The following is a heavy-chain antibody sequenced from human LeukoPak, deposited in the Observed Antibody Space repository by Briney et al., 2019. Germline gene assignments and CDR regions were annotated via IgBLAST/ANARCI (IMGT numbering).Heavy chain of an antibody. Sequence: ASVRVSCKASGYTFSGYYVQWVRQAPGQGLEWMGWISAYNGNTNYAQKLQGRVTMTTDTSTSTAYMELRSLRSDDTAVYYCAVHYYDSSGYDDYWGQGTLVTVSS. D-gene: IGHD3-22*01. CDR2: ISAYNGNT. J-gene: IGHJ4*02. V-gene: IGHV1-18*04. CDR3: AVHYYDSSGYDDY. CDR1: GYTFSGYY.